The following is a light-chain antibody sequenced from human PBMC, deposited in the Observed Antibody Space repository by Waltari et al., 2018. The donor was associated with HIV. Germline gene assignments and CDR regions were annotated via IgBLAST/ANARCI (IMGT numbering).Light chain of an antibody. J-gene: IGLJ1*01. Sequence: QSALTQPASVSGSPGQSLNISCTGTRSNVGQDDLVSRYQQHPGEAPKLIIYEVTKRPSGVSNRFSGSKSGNTASLTISGLQAEDEADYYCCSCPRSGIRYVFGTGTKVTVL. CDR1: RSNVGQDDL. V-gene: IGLV2-23*02. CDR2: EVT. CDR3: CSCPRSGIRYV.